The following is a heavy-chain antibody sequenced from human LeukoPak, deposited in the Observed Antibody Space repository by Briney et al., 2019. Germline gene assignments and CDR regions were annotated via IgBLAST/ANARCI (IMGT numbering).Heavy chain of an antibody. V-gene: IGHV3-7*03. CDR3: ATPLDYYDRSDSHQGGD. J-gene: IGHJ4*02. CDR1: GFTFSRHW. CDR2: IKHDGSEK. D-gene: IGHD3-22*01. Sequence: GGSLRLSCAASGFTFSRHWMTWVRQAPGKGLEWVANIKHDGSEKNYVDSAKGRFTISRDNAKNSLYLQMNSLRAEDTAVYYCATPLDYYDRSDSHQGGDWGQGTLATVSS.